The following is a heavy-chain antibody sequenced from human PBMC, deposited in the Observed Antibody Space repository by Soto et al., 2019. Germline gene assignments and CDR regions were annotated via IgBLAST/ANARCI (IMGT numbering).Heavy chain of an antibody. CDR3: ARDGSHCVTSSCPGAWFDP. CDR2: IYYSGTT. D-gene: IGHD2-2*01. Sequence: PSETLSLTCTVSGGSISGFYWSWIRQSPGKGLEWIGYIYYSGTTKYNPSFNSRVTMSVDTSKNHFSLKLTSVTAADTAVYYCARDGSHCVTSSCPGAWFDPWGQGTLVTVSS. V-gene: IGHV4-59*01. CDR1: GGSISGFY. J-gene: IGHJ5*02.